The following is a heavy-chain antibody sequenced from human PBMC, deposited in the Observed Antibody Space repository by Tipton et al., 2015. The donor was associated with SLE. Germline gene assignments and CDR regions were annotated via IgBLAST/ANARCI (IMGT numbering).Heavy chain of an antibody. D-gene: IGHD5-12*01. Sequence: SLRLSCAASGFTFADYAMHWVRRAPGKGLEWVSGISWNSGNIGYADSVRGRFTVSRDNAKNSLYLQMNSLRAEDTAFYYCANDRGLSGYDLFDSWGQGTLVTVSS. CDR1: GFTFADYA. V-gene: IGHV3-9*01. CDR2: ISWNSGNI. CDR3: ANDRGLSGYDLFDS. J-gene: IGHJ4*02.